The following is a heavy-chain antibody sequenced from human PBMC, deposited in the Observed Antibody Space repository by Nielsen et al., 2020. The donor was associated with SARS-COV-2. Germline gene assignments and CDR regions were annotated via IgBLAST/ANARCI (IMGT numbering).Heavy chain of an antibody. J-gene: IGHJ6*02. V-gene: IGHV4-31*02. Sequence: RQAPGKGLEWIGYIYYSGSTYYNPSLKSRVTISVGTSKNQFSLKLSSVTTADTAVYYCARGYGEYYYDSSGYWGKTYYYYGMDVWGQGTTVTVSS. D-gene: IGHD3-22*01. CDR2: IYYSGST. CDR3: ARGYGEYYYDSSGYWGKTYYYYGMDV.